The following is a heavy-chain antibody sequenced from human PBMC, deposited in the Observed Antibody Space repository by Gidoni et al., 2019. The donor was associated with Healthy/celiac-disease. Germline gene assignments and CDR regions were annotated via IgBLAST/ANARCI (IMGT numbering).Heavy chain of an antibody. Sequence: EVQLVESGGGLVQPGGSLRLSCAASGFTFSSYAMSWVRQAPGKGLEWVSASSGSGGSTYYADSVKGRFTISRDNSKNTLYLQMNSLRAEDTAVYYCAKGDSSGYYWHDAFDIWGQGTMVTVSS. D-gene: IGHD3-22*01. CDR1: GFTFSSYA. V-gene: IGHV3-23*04. CDR2: SSGSGGST. J-gene: IGHJ3*02. CDR3: AKGDSSGYYWHDAFDI.